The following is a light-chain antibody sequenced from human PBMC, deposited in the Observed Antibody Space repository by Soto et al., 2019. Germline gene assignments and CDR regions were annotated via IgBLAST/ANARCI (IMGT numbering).Light chain of an antibody. J-gene: IGKJ4*01. Sequence: IVMTQSPATLSVSLGERATLSCRASQSVGTYLAWYQQKPGQPTSLPIFAASTRATGIPARFSGTGSGSDFTLTINGLQSEDFAVYSCQQYSDWPLVTFGGGTRVEIK. CDR2: AAS. CDR3: QQYSDWPLVT. CDR1: QSVGTY. V-gene: IGKV3-15*01.